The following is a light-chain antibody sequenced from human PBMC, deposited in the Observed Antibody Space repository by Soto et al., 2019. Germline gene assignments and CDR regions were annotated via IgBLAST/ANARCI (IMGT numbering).Light chain of an antibody. J-gene: IGLJ2*01. V-gene: IGLV2-11*01. CDR2: DVS. CDR3: CSYAGSYTRV. CDR1: SSDVGGYNY. Sequence: QSALTQPRSVSGSPGQSVTISCTGTSSDVGGYNYVSWYQQHPGKAPKLMIYDVSKRPSGVPDRFSGSKSGNTASLTISGLQAEDGADYYCCSYAGSYTRVFGGGTKLTVL.